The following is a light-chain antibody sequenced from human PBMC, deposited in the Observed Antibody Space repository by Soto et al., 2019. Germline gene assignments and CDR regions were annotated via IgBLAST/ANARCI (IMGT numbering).Light chain of an antibody. Sequence: QSVLTQPPSVSGAPGQRVTISCTGSSSNIGAGYDVHWYQQLPGTAPKLLIYGNSNRPSGVPDRFSGSKSSTSASLAITGLQAEDEAEYYCQSYDSSLSGSDVVFGGGTKLTVL. V-gene: IGLV1-40*01. CDR3: QSYDSSLSGSDVV. CDR1: SSNIGAGYD. J-gene: IGLJ2*01. CDR2: GNS.